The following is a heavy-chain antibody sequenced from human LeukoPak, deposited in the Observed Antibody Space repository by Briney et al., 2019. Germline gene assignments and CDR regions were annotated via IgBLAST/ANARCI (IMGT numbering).Heavy chain of an antibody. D-gene: IGHD2-15*01. CDR2: ISAYNGNT. CDR3: ARGVLSAGVRYYYYGMDV. CDR1: GYTFTSYG. J-gene: IGHJ6*02. Sequence: VASVKVSCKASGYTFTSYGISWVQQAPGQGLEWMGWISAYNGNTNYAQKLQGRVTMTTDTSTSTAYMELRSLRSDDTAVYYCARGVLSAGVRYYYYGMDVWGQGTTVTGSS. V-gene: IGHV1-18*01.